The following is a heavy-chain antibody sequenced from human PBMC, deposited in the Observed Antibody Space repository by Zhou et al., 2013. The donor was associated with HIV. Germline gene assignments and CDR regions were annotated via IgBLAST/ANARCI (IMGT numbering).Heavy chain of an antibody. D-gene: IGHD6-19*01. V-gene: IGHV1-69*01. CDR2: IIPIFGTA. Sequence: QVQLVQSGAEVKEPGASVKVSCKASGYTFTSYSVHWVRQAPGQGLEWMGGIIPIFGTANYAQKFQGRVTITTDESTSTAYMELSSLRSEDTAVYYCARERRGVAVAGYFDYWGQGTLVTVSS. J-gene: IGHJ4*02. CDR1: GYTFTSYS. CDR3: ARERRGVAVAGYFDY.